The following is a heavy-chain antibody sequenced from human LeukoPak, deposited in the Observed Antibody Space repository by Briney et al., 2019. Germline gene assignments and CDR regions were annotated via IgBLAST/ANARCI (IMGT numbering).Heavy chain of an antibody. CDR3: ARGKPYYDILTGYYDYGMDV. V-gene: IGHV1-3*02. Sequence: ASVKVSCKASGYTFTSYAMHWVRQAPGQRLEWMGWSNAGNGNTKYSQEFQGRVTITRDTSASTAYMGLSSLRSEDMAVYYCARGKPYYDILTGYYDYGMDVWGQGTTVTVSS. CDR1: GYTFTSYA. D-gene: IGHD3-9*01. J-gene: IGHJ6*02. CDR2: SNAGNGNT.